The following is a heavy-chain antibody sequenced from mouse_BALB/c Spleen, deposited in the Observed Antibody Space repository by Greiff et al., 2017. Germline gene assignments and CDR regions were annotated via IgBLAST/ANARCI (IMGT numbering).Heavy chain of an antibody. CDR1: GFTFNTYA. CDR3: VRHSLYGYDY. J-gene: IGHJ2*01. D-gene: IGHD2-2*01. V-gene: IGHV10-1*02. Sequence: EVHLVESGGGLVQPKGSLKLSCAASGFTFNTYAMNWVRQAPGKGLEWVARIRSKSNNYATYYADSVKDRFTISRDDSQSMLYLQMNNLKTEDTAMYYCVRHSLYGYDYWGQGTTLTVSS. CDR2: IRSKSNNYAT.